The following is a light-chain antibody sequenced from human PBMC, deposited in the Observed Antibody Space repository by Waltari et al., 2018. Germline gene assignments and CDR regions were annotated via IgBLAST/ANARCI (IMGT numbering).Light chain of an antibody. Sequence: DIQMTQSPSSLSASVGDTVTIARRASQSVSVFLNWYHQKPGRAPELLIHSASSLHSGVPSRFSGSGSGTDFILTISGLQPEDFGTYYCQQSYSTPLFTFGQGTRLDIK. CDR2: SAS. CDR1: QSVSVF. CDR3: QQSYSTPLFT. J-gene: IGKJ5*01. V-gene: IGKV1-39*01.